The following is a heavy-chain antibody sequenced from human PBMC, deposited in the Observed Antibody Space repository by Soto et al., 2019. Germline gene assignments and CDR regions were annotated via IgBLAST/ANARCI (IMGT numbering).Heavy chain of an antibody. J-gene: IGHJ3*02. CDR1: GGANSSCT. CDR3: ARDQPDIVATDAFDI. V-gene: IGHV1-69*04. D-gene: IGHD5-12*01. Sequence: SVTVCSEEPGGANSSCTSSWVRQSTGQGLEWMGRIIPILGIANYAQKFQGRVTITADKSTGTAYMELSSLRSEDTAVYYCARDQPDIVATDAFDIWGQGTMVTVSS. CDR2: IIPILGIA.